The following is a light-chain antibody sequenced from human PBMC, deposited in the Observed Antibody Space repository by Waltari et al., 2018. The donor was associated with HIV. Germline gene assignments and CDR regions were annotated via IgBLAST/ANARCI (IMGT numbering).Light chain of an antibody. CDR1: SNDVGPYDY. Sequence: QSALTQPPTASGSPGQSVTISCSGTSNDVGPYDYVSWYQQHPDKAPRPLIYEVYKGPSGVPDRFSGSKSGNTASLTVSGLQAEDEADYYCTSYAGSDNLMLFGGGTKVTVL. V-gene: IGLV2-8*01. J-gene: IGLJ2*01. CDR3: TSYAGSDNLML. CDR2: EVY.